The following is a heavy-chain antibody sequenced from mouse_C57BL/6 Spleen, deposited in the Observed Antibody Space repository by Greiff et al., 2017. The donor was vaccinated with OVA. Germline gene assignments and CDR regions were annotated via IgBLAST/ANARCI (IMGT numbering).Heavy chain of an antibody. CDR1: GYTFTSYW. V-gene: IGHV1-61*01. D-gene: IGHD1-3*01. J-gene: IGHJ2*01. Sequence: QVQLQQPGAELVRPGSSVKLSCKASGYTFTSYWMDWVKQRPGQGLEWIGNIYPSDSETHYNQKFKDKATLTVDKSSSTAYMQLSSLTSEDSAVYYCAREGLTGDYWGQGTTLTVSS. CDR2: IYPSDSET. CDR3: AREGLTGDY.